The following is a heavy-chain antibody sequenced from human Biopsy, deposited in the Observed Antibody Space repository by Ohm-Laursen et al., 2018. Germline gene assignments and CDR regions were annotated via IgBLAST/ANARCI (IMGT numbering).Heavy chain of an antibody. D-gene: IGHD2-2*01. CDR2: IYYTGST. CDR1: RVSISNYY. CDR3: ARVPSTTRSRDY. Sequence: TLSFTCTVSRVSISNYYWTWIRQSPGKGLEWIGYIYYTGSTNYNPSVKSRVTISVDTSKNQFSLKLNSVTAEDTAVYYWARVPSTTRSRDYWGQGTLVTVSS. V-gene: IGHV4-59*01. J-gene: IGHJ4*02.